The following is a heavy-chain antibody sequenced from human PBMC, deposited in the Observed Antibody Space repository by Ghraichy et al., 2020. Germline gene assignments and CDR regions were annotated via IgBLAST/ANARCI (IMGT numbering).Heavy chain of an antibody. CDR1: GASISSSSYF. Sequence: SETLSLTCTVSGASISSSSYFWGWIRQPPGKGLEWIGSICYSGTTYDNPSLKSRVTISVDTSKNQFSLKLSSVTAADTAVYYCARSHGLGVAHWSLGTLVTVSS. V-gene: IGHV4-39*01. J-gene: IGHJ4*02. CDR2: ICYSGTT. CDR3: ARSHGLGVAH. D-gene: IGHD5-12*01.